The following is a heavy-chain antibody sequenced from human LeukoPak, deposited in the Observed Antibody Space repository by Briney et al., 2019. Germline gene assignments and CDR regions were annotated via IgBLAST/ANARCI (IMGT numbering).Heavy chain of an antibody. Sequence: PGGSLKISCMGSGYSFTNYWIGWVRQMPGKGLEWMGIIYPGDADTRYSPSFQGQVTISADKSISTAYLQWSSLKASDTAMYYCARLVGAAVVRYFDSWGQGTLVTVSS. CDR2: IYPGDADT. J-gene: IGHJ4*02. CDR3: ARLVGAAVVRYFDS. V-gene: IGHV5-51*01. CDR1: GYSFTNYW. D-gene: IGHD2-15*01.